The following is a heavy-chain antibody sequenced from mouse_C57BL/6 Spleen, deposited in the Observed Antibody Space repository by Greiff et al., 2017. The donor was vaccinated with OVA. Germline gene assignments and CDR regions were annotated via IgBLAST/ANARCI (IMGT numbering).Heavy chain of an antibody. J-gene: IGHJ2*01. CDR1: GYTFTSYW. Sequence: QVQLQQPGAELVKPGASVKLSCKASGYTFTSYWMQWVNQRPGQGLEWIGEIDPSDSSTYYTQKFNGKATLTVDTSSSTAYMQLSSLTSEDSAVYYCARSYDGYPYFAYWGQGTTLTVSS. V-gene: IGHV1-50*01. CDR3: ARSYDGYPYFAY. CDR2: IDPSDSST. D-gene: IGHD2-3*01.